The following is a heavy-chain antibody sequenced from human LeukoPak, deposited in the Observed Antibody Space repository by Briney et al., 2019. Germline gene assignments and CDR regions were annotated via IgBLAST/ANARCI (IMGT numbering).Heavy chain of an antibody. J-gene: IGHJ4*02. Sequence: PSETLSLTCTVSGGSISSYYWSWIRLPPGKGLEWIGYIYYSGSTNYNPSLKSRVTISVDTSKNQFSLKLSSVTAADTAVYYCARDRDSGLFDYWGQGTLVTVSS. CDR1: GGSISSYY. D-gene: IGHD2-15*01. CDR2: IYYSGST. CDR3: ARDRDSGLFDY. V-gene: IGHV4-59*01.